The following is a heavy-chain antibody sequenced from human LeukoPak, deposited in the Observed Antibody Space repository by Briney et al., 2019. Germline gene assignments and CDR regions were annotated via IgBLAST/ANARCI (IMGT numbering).Heavy chain of an antibody. V-gene: IGHV3-48*04. CDR1: GFTFSIYS. Sequence: GGSLRLSCAASGFTFSIYSMNWVRQAPGKGLEWVSYISGSSSIVHYADSVNGRFTISRENAKNSVSLQMNSLRAEDTAVYYCARGGGFYDILTGHHEIKPEYMDVWGKGTTVTVSS. J-gene: IGHJ6*03. CDR3: ARGGGFYDILTGHHEIKPEYMDV. D-gene: IGHD3-9*01. CDR2: ISGSSSIV.